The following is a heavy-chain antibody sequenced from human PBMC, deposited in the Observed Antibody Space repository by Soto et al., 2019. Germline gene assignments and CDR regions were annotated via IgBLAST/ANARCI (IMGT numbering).Heavy chain of an antibody. CDR2: IRSSGRTI. J-gene: IGHJ4*02. Sequence: GGSLRLSCAASGFTFSSYAMSWVRQAPGKGLEWVSAIRSSGRTIYYADSVKDRFTISRDNAKNSLYLQMNSLRAEDTAVYYCARVGPPSDYWGQGTLVTVSS. V-gene: IGHV3-21*04. CDR3: ARVGPPSDY. CDR1: GFTFSSYA.